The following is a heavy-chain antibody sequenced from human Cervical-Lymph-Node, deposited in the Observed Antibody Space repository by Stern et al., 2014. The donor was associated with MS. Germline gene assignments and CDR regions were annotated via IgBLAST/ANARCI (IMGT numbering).Heavy chain of an antibody. CDR1: GFTLSSYG. CDR2: IWDDGSNK. Sequence: VQLVESGGGVVQPGTSLRLSCAASGFTLSSYGMHWVRQAPGKGLEWVALIWDDGSNKYYADSVKGRFTISRDNSKDTVYLQMNSLRVEDTALYYCARGGFCTDAACYEFDGMDVGGQGTTVTVPS. CDR3: ARGGFCTDAACYEFDGMDV. J-gene: IGHJ6*02. V-gene: IGHV3-33*01. D-gene: IGHD2-8*01.